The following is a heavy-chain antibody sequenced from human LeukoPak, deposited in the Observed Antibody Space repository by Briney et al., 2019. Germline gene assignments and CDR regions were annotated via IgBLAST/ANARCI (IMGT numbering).Heavy chain of an antibody. CDR1: GASLSSSNW. CDR3: ARARETVAIDY. CDR2: IHHSGST. J-gene: IGHJ4*02. V-gene: IGHV4-4*02. D-gene: IGHD5-12*01. Sequence: SETLSLTCTVSGASLSSSNWWSWVRQPPGKGLEWIGEIHHSGSTMYNPSLKSRVTIAVDRSKKQFSLRLTSVTAADTAIYYCARARETVAIDYWGQGTLVTVSS.